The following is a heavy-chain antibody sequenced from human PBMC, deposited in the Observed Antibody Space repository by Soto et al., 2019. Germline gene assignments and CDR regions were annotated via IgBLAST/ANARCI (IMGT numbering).Heavy chain of an antibody. CDR2: IWFDGSDK. J-gene: IGHJ5*02. D-gene: IGHD2-2*01. Sequence: GGSLRLSCAASGFIFGSYAMHWVRQAPGKGLEWVAVIWFDGSDKYYADSVKGRFTISRDNSKNTLFLQMNGLRAEDTALYYCARDQAPAAITRLDPWGQGTLVTVSS. V-gene: IGHV3-33*01. CDR1: GFIFGSYA. CDR3: ARDQAPAAITRLDP.